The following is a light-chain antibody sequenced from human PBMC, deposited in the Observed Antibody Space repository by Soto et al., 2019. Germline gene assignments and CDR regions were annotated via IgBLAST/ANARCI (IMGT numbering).Light chain of an antibody. Sequence: EIVMTQSPATLSVSPGERATLSCRASQSVSSNLAWYQQKPGQAPRLLIYGASTRATGIPARFSGSGSGTEFTLTISSLQSEDFAVYYCQQYNNWPPKSVTFGQGTRLEI. CDR1: QSVSSN. CDR2: GAS. J-gene: IGKJ5*01. V-gene: IGKV3-15*01. CDR3: QQYNNWPPKSVT.